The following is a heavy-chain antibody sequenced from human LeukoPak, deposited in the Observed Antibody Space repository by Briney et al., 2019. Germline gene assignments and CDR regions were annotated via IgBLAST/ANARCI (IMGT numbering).Heavy chain of an antibody. CDR1: GGSISSGIYY. D-gene: IGHD1-26*01. J-gene: IGHJ6*03. Sequence: SETLSLTCTVSGGSISSGIYYWSWIRQPAGKGLEWIGHIYTSGSSNYNPSLKSRVTMSADTSKNQFSLKLSYVTAADTAVYYCARGVYSVRYYYMDVWGKGTTVTISS. V-gene: IGHV4-61*09. CDR3: ARGVYSVRYYYMDV. CDR2: IYTSGSS.